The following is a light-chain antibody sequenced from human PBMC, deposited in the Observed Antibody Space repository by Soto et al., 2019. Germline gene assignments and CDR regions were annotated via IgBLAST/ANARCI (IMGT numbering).Light chain of an antibody. Sequence: QSVLTQPPSASGTPGQRVTISCSGSSSNIGSNTVNWYQQLPGTAPKLLIYSNNQRPSGVPDRFSGSKSGTSASLAISGLQSEDEADYYCAARDDSLNVSFGTGTKVTVL. CDR3: AARDDSLNVS. J-gene: IGLJ1*01. V-gene: IGLV1-44*01. CDR1: SSNIGSNT. CDR2: SNN.